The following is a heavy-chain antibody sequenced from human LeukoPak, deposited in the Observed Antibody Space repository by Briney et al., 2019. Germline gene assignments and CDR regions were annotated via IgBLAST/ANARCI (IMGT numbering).Heavy chain of an antibody. D-gene: IGHD6-19*01. CDR3: ARVTAVAGTSVGVDA. CDR2: IGSSGSTI. J-gene: IGHJ4*02. V-gene: IGHV3-11*04. CDR1: GFTFSDYY. Sequence: GGSLRLSCAASGFTFSDYYMSWIRQAPGKGLEWVSYIGSSGSTIYYADSVKGRFTISRDNAKNTLYLQMNSLRAEDTAVYYCARVTAVAGTSVGVDAWGQGILVTVS.